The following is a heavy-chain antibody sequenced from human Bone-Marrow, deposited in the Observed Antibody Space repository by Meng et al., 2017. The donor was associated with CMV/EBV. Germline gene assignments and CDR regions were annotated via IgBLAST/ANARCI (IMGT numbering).Heavy chain of an antibody. CDR3: ARDGGPTYCSSTSCYPPYYYYYGMDV. CDR2: IKQDGSEK. J-gene: IGHJ6*02. D-gene: IGHD2-2*01. Sequence: GESLKISCAASGFTFSSYWMSWVRQAPGKGLEWVANIKQDGSEKYYVDSVKGRFTISRDNAKNSLYLQMNSLRAEDTAVYYCARDGGPTYCSSTSCYPPYYYYYGMDVWGQGTTVTASS. CDR1: GFTFSSYW. V-gene: IGHV3-7*01.